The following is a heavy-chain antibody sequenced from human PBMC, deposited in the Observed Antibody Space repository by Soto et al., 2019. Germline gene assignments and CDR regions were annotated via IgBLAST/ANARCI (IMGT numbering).Heavy chain of an antibody. CDR3: AIIAPSITIFGVASDAFDI. V-gene: IGHV1-18*01. CDR2: ISAYNGNT. J-gene: IGHJ3*02. D-gene: IGHD3-3*01. Sequence: ASVKVSWKASGYTFTSYGISWVRQAPGQGLEWMGWISAYNGNTNYAQKLQGRVTMTTDTSTSTAYMELRSLRSDDTAVYYCAIIAPSITIFGVASDAFDIWGQGTMVTVSS. CDR1: GYTFTSYG.